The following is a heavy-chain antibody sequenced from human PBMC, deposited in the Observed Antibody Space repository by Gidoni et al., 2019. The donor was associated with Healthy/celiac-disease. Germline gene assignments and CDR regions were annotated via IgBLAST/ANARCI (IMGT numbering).Heavy chain of an antibody. CDR2: ISGSGGST. J-gene: IGHJ6*02. CDR3: AKKNGVRGANYYGMDV. Sequence: EVQLVESGGGLVQPGGSLRLSCAASGFTFSSYAMSWVRQAPGKGLEWVSAISGSGGSTYYADSVKGRFTISRDNSKNTLYLQMNSLRAEDTAVYYCAKKNGVRGANYYGMDVWGQGTTVTVSS. V-gene: IGHV3-23*04. CDR1: GFTFSSYA. D-gene: IGHD3-10*01.